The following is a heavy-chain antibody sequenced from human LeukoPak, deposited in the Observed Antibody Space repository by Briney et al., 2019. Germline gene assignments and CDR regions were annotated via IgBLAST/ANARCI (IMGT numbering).Heavy chain of an antibody. D-gene: IGHD2-15*01. CDR2: IIPIFGTA. CDR3: AAQWSPTTYWFDP. CDR1: GGTFSSYA. V-gene: IGHV1-69*05. J-gene: IGHJ5*02. Sequence: SVKVSCKASGGTFSSYAISWVRQAPGQGLEWMGGIIPIFGTANYAQKFQGRVTITTDESTSSAYMELSSLRSEDTAVYYCAAQWSPTTYWFDPWGQGTLVTVSS.